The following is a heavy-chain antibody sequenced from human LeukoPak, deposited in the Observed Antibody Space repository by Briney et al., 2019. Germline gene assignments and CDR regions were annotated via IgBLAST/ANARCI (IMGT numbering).Heavy chain of an antibody. V-gene: IGHV4-59*01. D-gene: IGHD1-26*01. CDR2: IYDSGST. J-gene: IGHJ6*03. Sequence: SETLSLTCTVSGGSISSYYWSWIRQSPGKGLEWIGYIYDSGSTNYHPSLKSRVTISGDMSKNQFSLKLSSVTAADTAVYYCARSGGSYSKYYYYMEVWGKGTTVTVSS. CDR1: GGSISSYY. CDR3: ARSGGSYSKYYYYMEV.